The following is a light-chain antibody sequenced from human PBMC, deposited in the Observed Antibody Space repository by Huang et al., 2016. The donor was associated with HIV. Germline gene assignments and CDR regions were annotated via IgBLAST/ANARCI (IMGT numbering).Light chain of an antibody. V-gene: IGKV1-39*01. CDR3: QQSFSVPRT. CDR2: TVS. J-gene: IGKJ1*01. CDR1: QNITKS. Sequence: DIQMTQSPPSLSASVGDRVTFTCRADQNITKSLNWYQQKPGKAPKLLIYTVSTLEGGVPSRFSGSGSGSRFTLNRGNLQPEDFATYYCQQSFSVPRTFG.